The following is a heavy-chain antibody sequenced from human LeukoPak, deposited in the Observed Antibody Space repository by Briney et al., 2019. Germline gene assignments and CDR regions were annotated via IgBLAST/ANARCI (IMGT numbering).Heavy chain of an antibody. CDR3: ARDHQNAFDI. CDR2: IYSGGST. CDR1: GFTVSSNY. D-gene: IGHD2-2*01. J-gene: IGHJ3*02. Sequence: GGSLRLSCAASGFTVSSNYMSWVRQAPGKGPEWVSVIYSGGSTYYADSVKGRFTISRDNSKNTLYLQMNSLRAEDTAVYYCARDHQNAFDIWGQGTMVTVSS. V-gene: IGHV3-66*02.